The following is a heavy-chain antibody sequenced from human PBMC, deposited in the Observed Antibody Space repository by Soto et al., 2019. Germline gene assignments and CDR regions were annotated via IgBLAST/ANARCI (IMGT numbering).Heavy chain of an antibody. J-gene: IGHJ4*02. Sequence: SYTLSLTCDVSGYAISSGFYWAWIRQPPGKRLEWIGNIYHSGTTYYNPSLKSRVTMSVDTSKNQFSLRLSSVTAADTAVFYCARVRTVGMSGSTGDSWGQGTLVTVPS. CDR2: IYHSGTT. CDR1: GYAISSGFY. CDR3: ARVRTVGMSGSTGDS. D-gene: IGHD3-10*01. V-gene: IGHV4-38-2*01.